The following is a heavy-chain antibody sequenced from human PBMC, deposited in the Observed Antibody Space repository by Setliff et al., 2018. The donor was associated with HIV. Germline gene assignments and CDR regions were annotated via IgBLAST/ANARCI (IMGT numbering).Heavy chain of an antibody. Sequence: PGGSLRLSCVASGFTFSSDAMDWVRQVPGKAPEWVSYINSGGTDIHYPDSVKGRFSISRDNAKISLYLQMESLRVEDTAVYYCARLAISNTWAPTGDYWGQGTLVTVSS. CDR2: INSGGTDI. D-gene: IGHD6-13*01. CDR1: GFTFSSDA. CDR3: ARLAISNTWAPTGDY. V-gene: IGHV3-21*04. J-gene: IGHJ4*02.